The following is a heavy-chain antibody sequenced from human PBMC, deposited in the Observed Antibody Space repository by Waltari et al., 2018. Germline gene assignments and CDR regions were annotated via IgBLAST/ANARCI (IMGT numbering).Heavy chain of an antibody. D-gene: IGHD3-3*01. CDR3: ARQSIDDFWSGYYNGWFDP. CDR2: IYYSGST. CDR1: GGSISSSSYY. J-gene: IGHJ5*02. Sequence: QLQLQESGPGLVKPSETLSLTCTVSGGSISSSSYYWGWIRQPPGQGLEWIGSIYYSGSTYYNPSLKSRVTISVDTSKNQFSLKLSSVTAADTAVYYCARQSIDDFWSGYYNGWFDPWGQGTLVTVSS. V-gene: IGHV4-39*01.